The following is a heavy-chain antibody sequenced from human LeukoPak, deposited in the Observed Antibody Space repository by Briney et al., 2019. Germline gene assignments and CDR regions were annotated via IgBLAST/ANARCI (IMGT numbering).Heavy chain of an antibody. CDR1: GFTFSRYW. J-gene: IGHJ6*02. V-gene: IGHV3-15*01. D-gene: IGHD5-12*01. CDR3: TTGEWLRENYYYYGMDV. Sequence: KTGGSLRLSCAASGFTFSRYWMSWVRQAPGKGLEWVGRIKSKTDGGTTDYAAPVKGRFTISRDDSKNTLYLQMNSLKTEDTAVYYCTTGEWLRENYYYYGMDVWGQGTTVTVSS. CDR2: IKSKTDGGTT.